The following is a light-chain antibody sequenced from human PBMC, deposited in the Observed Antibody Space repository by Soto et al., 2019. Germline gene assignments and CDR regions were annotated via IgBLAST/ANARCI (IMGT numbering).Light chain of an antibody. CDR3: CSYAGSYTWV. Sequence: QSALTQPRSVSGSPGQSVTISCTGTSSDVGGYNYVSWYQQHPGKAPKLMIYDVSKRPSGVPDRFSGSKSGSTASLTISGLQAEDEADYHCCSYAGSYTWVFGGGTQLTVL. CDR2: DVS. J-gene: IGLJ3*02. V-gene: IGLV2-11*01. CDR1: SSDVGGYNY.